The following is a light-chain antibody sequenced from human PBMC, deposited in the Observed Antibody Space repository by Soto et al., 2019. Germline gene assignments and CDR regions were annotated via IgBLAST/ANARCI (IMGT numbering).Light chain of an antibody. CDR1: QALQRSF. CDR3: QQRANWPPFT. Sequence: IVLTQSPGTLSLSPGERATLSCRASQALQRSFLAWYQHKPGQSPRLLISGVSSRAAGVPDRFNGSGSGTDFTLTISSLEPEDFAIYYCQQRANWPPFTFGQGTKLEIK. J-gene: IGKJ2*01. CDR2: GVS. V-gene: IGKV3D-20*02.